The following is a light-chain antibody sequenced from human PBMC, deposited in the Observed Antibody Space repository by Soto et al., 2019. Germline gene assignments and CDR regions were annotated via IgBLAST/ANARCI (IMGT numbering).Light chain of an antibody. CDR1: QSVSSNY. CDR3: QQFGTSPPST. V-gene: IGKV3-20*01. Sequence: EIVLTQSPGTRSLSPGERATLSCRASQSVSSNYLAWYQQKPGQAPRLLIYGASSRATAIPDRFSGSGSGTDFALTISRLEPEDFAVYYCQQFGTSPPSTFGQGTRLEIK. CDR2: GAS. J-gene: IGKJ5*01.